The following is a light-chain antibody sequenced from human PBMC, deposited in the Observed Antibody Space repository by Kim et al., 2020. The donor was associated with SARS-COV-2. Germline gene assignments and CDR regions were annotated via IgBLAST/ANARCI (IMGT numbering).Light chain of an antibody. J-gene: IGLJ2*01. CDR2: QDS. CDR1: KLGDKG. V-gene: IGLV3-1*01. Sequence: VSTGRTARSTCSGEKLGDKGACWYQQKAGQSPVLVMYQDSRRPSGIPERFSGFNSGDTATLTISGTQAMDEADYYCQAWDSSTVVFGGGTQLTVL. CDR3: QAWDSSTVV.